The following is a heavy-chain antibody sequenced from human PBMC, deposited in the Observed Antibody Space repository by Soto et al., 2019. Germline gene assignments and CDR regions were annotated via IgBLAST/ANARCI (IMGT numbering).Heavy chain of an antibody. V-gene: IGHV3-23*01. CDR3: ARVRWNYFDY. CDR2: ISGSGANK. CDR1: GFTFNSYA. Sequence: PGGSLRLSCAASGFTFNSYAMNWVRQAPGKGLEWVSTISGSGANKYYADSVKGRFTISGDNSKNTLYLQMNSLRAEDTAVYYCARVRWNYFDYWGQGTLVTVSS. J-gene: IGHJ4*02.